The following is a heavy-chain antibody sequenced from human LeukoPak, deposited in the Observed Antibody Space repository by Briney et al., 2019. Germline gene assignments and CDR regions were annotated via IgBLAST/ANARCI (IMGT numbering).Heavy chain of an antibody. CDR3: ARGVGVLVPAAIGRAMDV. Sequence: SGGSLRLSCAASGFTFSSYAMHWVRQAPGKGLEWVAVISYDGSNKYYADSVKGRFTISRDNSKNTLYLQMNSLRAEDTAVYYCARGVGVLVPAAIGRAMDVWGKGTTVTVSS. CDR2: ISYDGSNK. J-gene: IGHJ6*03. CDR1: GFTFSSYA. V-gene: IGHV3-30*04. D-gene: IGHD2-2*01.